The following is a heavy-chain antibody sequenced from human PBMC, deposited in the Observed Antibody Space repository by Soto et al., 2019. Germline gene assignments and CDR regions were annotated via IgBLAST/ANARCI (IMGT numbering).Heavy chain of an antibody. J-gene: IGHJ4*02. Sequence: GGSLRLSCAASGFTFSNAWMSWVRQAPGKGLEWVGRIKSKTDGETRDYAAPVKGRFTISRDDSKNTLYLQMNSLKTEDTAVYYCTTDDPLNTNWGQGTLVTVSS. D-gene: IGHD1-26*01. V-gene: IGHV3-15*01. CDR2: IKSKTDGETR. CDR3: TTDDPLNTN. CDR1: GFTFSNAW.